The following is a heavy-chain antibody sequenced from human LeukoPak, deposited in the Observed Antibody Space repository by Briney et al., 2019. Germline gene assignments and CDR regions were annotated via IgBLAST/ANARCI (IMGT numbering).Heavy chain of an antibody. J-gene: IGHJ4*02. V-gene: IGHV4-59*01. CDR3: ARGSGTVTHFDY. D-gene: IGHD4-17*01. CDR1: GGSISSYY. Sequence: PSETLSLTRTVSGGSISSYYWSWIRQPPGKGLEWIGYIYYSGSTNYNPSLKSRVTISVDTSKNQFSLKLSSVTAADTAVYYCARGSGTVTHFDYWGQGTLVTVSS. CDR2: IYYSGST.